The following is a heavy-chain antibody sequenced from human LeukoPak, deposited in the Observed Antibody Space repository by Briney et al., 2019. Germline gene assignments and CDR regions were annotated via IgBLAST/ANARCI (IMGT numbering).Heavy chain of an antibody. CDR1: GDSVSGSPAV. CDR2: AYYRSKWYI. V-gene: IGHV6-1*01. D-gene: IGHD3-10*01. J-gene: IGHJ4*02. Sequence: SQTLSLTCAISGDSVSGSPAVWNWIRQSPPRGLEWLGRAYYRSKWYIDYAVSVKGRITITPDTSKNQFSLQLNSVTPEDTAVYYCARGAVRGGTNFDYWGQGTLVTVSS. CDR3: ARGAVRGGTNFDY.